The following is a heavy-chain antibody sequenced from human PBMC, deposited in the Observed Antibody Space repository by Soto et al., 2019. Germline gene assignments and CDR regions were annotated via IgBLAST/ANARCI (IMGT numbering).Heavy chain of an antibody. Sequence: ETLSLTCTVSDGSISSSKYFWGWFRQPPGKGLEWIANIYYSGTTFYNPSLKSRITISVDTSKNQFSLTLTSVTAADTAIYYCARHAGGGRFYYGMDVWGQGATVTVSS. CDR1: DGSISSSKYF. CDR3: ARHAGGGRFYYGMDV. D-gene: IGHD2-15*01. CDR2: IYYSGTT. J-gene: IGHJ6*02. V-gene: IGHV4-39*01.